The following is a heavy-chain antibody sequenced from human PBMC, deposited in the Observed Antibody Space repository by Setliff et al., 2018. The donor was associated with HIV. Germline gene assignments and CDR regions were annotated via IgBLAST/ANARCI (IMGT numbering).Heavy chain of an antibody. Sequence: GASVKVSCKASGYTFTGYYIHWVRQAPGQGLEWVGRINPNSGATNCAQKFQGRVTMTRDTSIRTAYMELSRLRSDDTAVYYCARGTRVGANDAFDVWGQGTMVTVS. J-gene: IGHJ3*01. V-gene: IGHV1-2*06. CDR2: INPNSGAT. CDR3: ARGTRVGANDAFDV. CDR1: GYTFTGYY. D-gene: IGHD1-26*01.